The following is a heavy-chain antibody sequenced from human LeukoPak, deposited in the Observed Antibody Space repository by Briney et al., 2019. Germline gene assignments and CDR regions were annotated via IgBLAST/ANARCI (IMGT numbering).Heavy chain of an antibody. V-gene: IGHV4-39*07. CDR2: IYYSGST. CDR3: ARDGEMATIENYFDY. J-gene: IGHJ4*02. D-gene: IGHD5-24*01. CDR1: GGSISSSSYY. Sequence: SETLSLTCTVSGGSISSSSYYWGWIRQPPGKGLEWIGSIYYSGSTRYNPSLKSRVTISVDTSRNQVSLKLSSVTAADTAVYYCARDGEMATIENYFDYWGQGTLVTVSS.